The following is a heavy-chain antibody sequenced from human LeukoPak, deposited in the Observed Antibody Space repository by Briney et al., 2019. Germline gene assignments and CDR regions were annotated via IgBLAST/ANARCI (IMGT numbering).Heavy chain of an antibody. J-gene: IGHJ4*02. D-gene: IGHD6-13*01. CDR1: GFTFSSYA. CDR3: AKAGLAAEVDPCYFDY. V-gene: IGHV3-23*01. CDR2: ISGSGGST. Sequence: PGGSLRLSCAASGFTFSSYAMSWVRQAPGKGLEWVSAISGSGGSTYYADSVKGRFTISSDNSKNTLYLQMNSLRAEDTAVYYWAKAGLAAEVDPCYFDYWGQGTLVTVSS.